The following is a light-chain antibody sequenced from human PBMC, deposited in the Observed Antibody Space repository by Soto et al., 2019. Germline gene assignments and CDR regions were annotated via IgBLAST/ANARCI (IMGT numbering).Light chain of an antibody. CDR1: SGHSSYI. J-gene: IGLJ3*02. CDR3: ETWDSNIWV. V-gene: IGLV4-60*02. Sequence: QAVVTQSSSASASLGSSVKLTCTLSSGHSSYIIAWHQQQPGKAPRYLMKVEGSGSYNKGSGVPDRFSGSSSGADRYLTISNLQFDDEADYYCETWDSNIWVFGGGTKLTVL. CDR2: VEGSGSY.